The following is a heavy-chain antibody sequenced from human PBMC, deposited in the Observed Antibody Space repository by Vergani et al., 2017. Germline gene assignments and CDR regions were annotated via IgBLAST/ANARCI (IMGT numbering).Heavy chain of an antibody. Sequence: QVQLQQWGAGLLKPSETLSLTCAVYGGSFSGYYWSWIRQPPGKGLEWIGEINHSGSTNYNPSLKSRVTISVDTSKNQFSLKLSSVTAADTAVYYCARLTGAVAGPWFDPWGQGTLVTFSS. J-gene: IGHJ5*02. CDR3: ARLTGAVAGPWFDP. V-gene: IGHV4-34*01. CDR2: INHSGST. CDR1: GGSFSGYY. D-gene: IGHD6-19*01.